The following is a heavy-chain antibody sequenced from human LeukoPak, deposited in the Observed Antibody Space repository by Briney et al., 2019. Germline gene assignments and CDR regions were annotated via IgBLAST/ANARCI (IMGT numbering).Heavy chain of an antibody. CDR2: ISWDGGST. V-gene: IGHV3-43D*03. CDR1: GFTFDDYA. D-gene: IGHD3-10*01. Sequence: GGSLRLSCAASGFTFDDYAMHWVRQAPGKCLEWVSLISWDGGSTYYADSVKGRFTISRDNSKNSLYLQMNSLRAEDTALYYCAKDMAAYYYASGNIDYWGQGTLVTVSS. CDR3: AKDMAAYYYASGNIDY. J-gene: IGHJ4*02.